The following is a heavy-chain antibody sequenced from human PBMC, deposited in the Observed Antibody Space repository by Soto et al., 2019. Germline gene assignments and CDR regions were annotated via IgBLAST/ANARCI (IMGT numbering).Heavy chain of an antibody. V-gene: IGHV3-23*01. CDR2: IGDSGAST. CDR1: GFSFSGFA. Sequence: EVLLLESGGGLVQPGGSLRLSCEASGFSFSGFAMNWVRQAPGKGLEWVSAIGDSGASTYYADSVKGRFTISRDNSRNTLYLQLNSLRAEDTAVYYCAKGVELDVWGNGTTVTVSS. CDR3: AKGVELDV. D-gene: IGHD1-26*01. J-gene: IGHJ6*04.